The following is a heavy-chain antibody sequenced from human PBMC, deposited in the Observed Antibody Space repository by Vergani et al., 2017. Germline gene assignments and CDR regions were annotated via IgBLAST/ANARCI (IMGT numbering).Heavy chain of an antibody. CDR3: ARRAYYDFWSGDWYFDL. V-gene: IGHV4-39*07. CDR2: IYYSGST. CDR1: GGSISSSSYY. D-gene: IGHD3-3*01. J-gene: IGHJ2*01. Sequence: QLQLQESGPGLVKPSETLSLTCTVSGGSISSSSYYWGWIRQPPGKGLEWIGSIYYSGSTYYNPSLKSRVTISVDTSKNHFSLTLSSVTAADTAVYYCARRAYYDFWSGDWYFDLWGRGTLVTVSS.